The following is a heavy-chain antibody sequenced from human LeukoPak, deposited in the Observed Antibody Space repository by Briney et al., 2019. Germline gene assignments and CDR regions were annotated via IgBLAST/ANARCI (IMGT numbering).Heavy chain of an antibody. CDR3: ARFVSGWTFFDY. CDR2: INPNSGGT. J-gene: IGHJ4*02. V-gene: IGHV1-2*02. Sequence: ASVKVSCKASGYTFTGYYMHWVRQAPGQGLEWMRWINPNSGGTNYAQKFQGRVTMTRDTSISTAYMELSRLRSDDTAVYYCARFVSGWTFFDYWGQGTLVTVSS. D-gene: IGHD6-19*01. CDR1: GYTFTGYY.